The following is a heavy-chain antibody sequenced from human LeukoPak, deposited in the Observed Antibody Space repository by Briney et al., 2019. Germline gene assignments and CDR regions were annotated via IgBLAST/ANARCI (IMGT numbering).Heavy chain of an antibody. Sequence: SETLSLTCAVYGGSFSGYSWSWIRQPPGKGLEWIGEINHRGSTNYNPSLKSRVTISVDTSKNQFSLKLSSVTAADTAVYYCARGDCSGGSWYSRSRTYGMDVWGKGTTVTVSS. V-gene: IGHV4-34*01. CDR2: INHRGST. J-gene: IGHJ6*04. D-gene: IGHD2-15*01. CDR3: ARGDCSGGSWYSRSRTYGMDV. CDR1: GGSFSGYS.